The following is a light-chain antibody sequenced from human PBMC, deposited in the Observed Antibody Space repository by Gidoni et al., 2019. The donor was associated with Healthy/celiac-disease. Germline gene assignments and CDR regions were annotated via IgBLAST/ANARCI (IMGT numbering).Light chain of an antibody. CDR1: KSISSW. J-gene: IGKJ1*01. Sequence: DIQMTQSPSTLSASVGDRVTITCRASKSISSWLACYQQKPGKAPTLLLYKASSVESGVPSRFSGSGSGTEFTLTIISLQPDDFATYYCQQYNSYSKTFGQGTKVEIK. CDR3: QQYNSYSKT. V-gene: IGKV1-5*03. CDR2: KAS.